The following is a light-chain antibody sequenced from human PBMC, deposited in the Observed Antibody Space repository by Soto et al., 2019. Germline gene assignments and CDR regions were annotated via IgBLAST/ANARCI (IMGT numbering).Light chain of an antibody. CDR3: SSYTSISTLYV. J-gene: IGLJ1*01. V-gene: IGLV2-14*01. Sequence: QSALTQPASVSGSPGQSITISCTGTNSDVGGYNYVSWYRQHPGKAPELMIYEVSHRPSGVSNRFSGSKSDNTASLTISGLQAEDEADYYCSSYTSISTLYVFGTGTKLTVL. CDR2: EVS. CDR1: NSDVGGYNY.